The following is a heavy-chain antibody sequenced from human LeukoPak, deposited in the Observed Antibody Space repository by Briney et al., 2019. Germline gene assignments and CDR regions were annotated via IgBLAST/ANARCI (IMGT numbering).Heavy chain of an antibody. D-gene: IGHD1-7*01. CDR1: GFTFNYAW. CDR3: TTDEDWNYARKDV. J-gene: IGHJ6*02. CDR2: TVSEIDGGAT. Sequence: SGGSLRLSCAASGFTFNYAWMSWVRQVPGKGLEWVGQTVSEIDGGATDYAAPVKGRFTISRDDSKSTLYLQMNSLKIEDTAVYYCTTDEDWNYARKDVWGQGATVIVSS. V-gene: IGHV3-15*04.